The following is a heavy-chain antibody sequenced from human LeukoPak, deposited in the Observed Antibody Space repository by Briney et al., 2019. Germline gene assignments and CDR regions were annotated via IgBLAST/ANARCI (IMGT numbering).Heavy chain of an antibody. CDR3: ARDRYYDFWSDYYTAWFDP. D-gene: IGHD3-3*01. V-gene: IGHV4-61*02. CDR1: GGSISSGSYY. CDR2: IYTSGST. J-gene: IGHJ5*02. Sequence: SQTLSLTCTVSGGSISSGSYYWSWIRQPAGKGLEWIGRIYTSGSTNYNPSLKSRVTISVDTSKNQFSLKLSSVTAADTAVYYCARDRYYDFWSDYYTAWFDPWGQGTLVTVSS.